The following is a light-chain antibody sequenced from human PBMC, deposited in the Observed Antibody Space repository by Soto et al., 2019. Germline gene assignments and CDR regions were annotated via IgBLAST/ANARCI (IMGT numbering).Light chain of an antibody. CDR2: DVS. Sequence: EIVLTQSPATLSLSPGERATLSCRASQSFNNYLAWYQQKPGQTPRLLIYDVSNRATDIPARFSGSGSGTDFTLTISSLEPEDFAVYYCQQRGNGPPTFGQGTKVEL. CDR1: QSFNNY. J-gene: IGKJ2*01. CDR3: QQRGNGPPT. V-gene: IGKV3-11*01.